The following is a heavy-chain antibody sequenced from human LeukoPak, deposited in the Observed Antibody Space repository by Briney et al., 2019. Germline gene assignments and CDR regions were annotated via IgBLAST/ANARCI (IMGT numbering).Heavy chain of an antibody. CDR1: GYTFTSYD. V-gene: IGHV1-8*01. Sequence: ASVKVSCKASGYTFTSYDINWVRQATGQGLEWMGWMNPNSGNTGYAQKFQGGVTMTRNTSISTAYMVLSSLRSEDTAVYYCARRSQAGGTGIGYWGQGTLVTVSS. J-gene: IGHJ4*02. CDR3: ARRSQAGGTGIGY. D-gene: IGHD6-19*01. CDR2: MNPNSGNT.